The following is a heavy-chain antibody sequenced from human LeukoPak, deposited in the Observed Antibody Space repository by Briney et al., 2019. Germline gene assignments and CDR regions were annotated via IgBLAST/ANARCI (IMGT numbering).Heavy chain of an antibody. Sequence: PGGSLRLSWVASGFTFSGSAMQWVRRTPGKGLEWVGRIRSKVNNYATAYSSSVKGRFTVSRDDSKNTTYLQMNSLKAEDTAVYYCTLLHNGYWGQGTLVTVSS. J-gene: IGHJ4*02. D-gene: IGHD1-14*01. CDR2: IRSKVNNYAT. CDR1: GFTFSGSA. V-gene: IGHV3-73*01. CDR3: TLLHNGY.